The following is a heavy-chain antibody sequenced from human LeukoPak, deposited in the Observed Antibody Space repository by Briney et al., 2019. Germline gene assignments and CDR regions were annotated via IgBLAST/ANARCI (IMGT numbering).Heavy chain of an antibody. CDR3: AKVKADFWSGHGPDY. V-gene: IGHV3-23*01. J-gene: IGHJ4*02. Sequence: GGSLRLSCAASGFTFSSYAMSWVRQAPGKGLEWVSAISGSGGSTYSADSVKGRFTISRYNSKNTLYLQMNSLRAEDTAVYYCAKVKADFWSGHGPDYWGQGALVTVSS. CDR1: GFTFSSYA. D-gene: IGHD3-3*01. CDR2: ISGSGGST.